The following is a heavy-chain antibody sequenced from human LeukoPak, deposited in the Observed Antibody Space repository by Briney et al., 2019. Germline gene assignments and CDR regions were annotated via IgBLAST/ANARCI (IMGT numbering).Heavy chain of an antibody. V-gene: IGHV3-23*01. Sequence: GGSLRLSCAASGFTFSSYAMSWVRQAPGEGLEWVSAISGSGGSTYYADSVKGRFTISRDNSKNTLYLQMNSLRAEDTAVYYCAKDMDGYYYYGMDVWGQGTTVTVSS. J-gene: IGHJ6*02. D-gene: IGHD3-10*01. CDR3: AKDMDGYYYYGMDV. CDR2: ISGSGGST. CDR1: GFTFSSYA.